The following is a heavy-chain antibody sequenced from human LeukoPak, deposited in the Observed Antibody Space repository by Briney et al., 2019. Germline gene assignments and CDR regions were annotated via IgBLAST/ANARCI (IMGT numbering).Heavy chain of an antibody. V-gene: IGHV3-53*01. Sequence: GGSLRLSCAASGFTVSSNYMSWVRQAPGKGLEWVSVIYSGGSTYYADSVKGRFTISRDNSKNTLYLQMNSLRAEDTAVYYCARVPSGYSYGSDDWYFDLWGRGTLVTVSS. J-gene: IGHJ2*01. CDR3: ARVPSGYSYGSDDWYFDL. CDR1: GFTVSSNY. D-gene: IGHD5-18*01. CDR2: IYSGGST.